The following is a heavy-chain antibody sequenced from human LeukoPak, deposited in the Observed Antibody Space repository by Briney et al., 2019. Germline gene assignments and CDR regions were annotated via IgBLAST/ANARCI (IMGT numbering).Heavy chain of an antibody. J-gene: IGHJ6*02. D-gene: IGHD5-24*01. CDR1: GFTFSSYG. Sequence: GGSLRLSCAASGFTFSSYGMHWDRQAPGKGLEWVAVISYDGSNKYYADSVKGRFTISRDNSKNTLYLQMNSLRAEDTAVYYCAKVRELSYYYYYGMDVWGQGTTVTVSS. V-gene: IGHV3-30*18. CDR3: AKVRELSYYYYYGMDV. CDR2: ISYDGSNK.